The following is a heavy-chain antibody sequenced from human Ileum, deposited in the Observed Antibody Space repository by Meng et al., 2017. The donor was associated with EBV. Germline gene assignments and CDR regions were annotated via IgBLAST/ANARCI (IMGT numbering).Heavy chain of an antibody. V-gene: IGHV3-74*01. J-gene: IGHJ4*02. CDR3: AKDCFGDKDS. D-gene: IGHD2-21*01. CDR1: GFTLSSYC. CDR2: INPDGSVI. Sequence: VHMCETGGRLFMLRGSPALSRAASGFTLSSYCVHWVRQAPGKGLVWVSRINPDGSVINYADSVKGRFTISRDNAKNTVYLQMNNLRADDTTVYYCAKDCFGDKDSWGQGTLVTVSS.